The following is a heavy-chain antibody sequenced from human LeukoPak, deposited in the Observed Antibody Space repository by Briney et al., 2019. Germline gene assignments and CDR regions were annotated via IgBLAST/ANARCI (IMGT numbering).Heavy chain of an antibody. CDR3: ARESRRAITMVRGVSHYFDY. D-gene: IGHD3-10*01. V-gene: IGHV4-59*01. CDR2: IYYSGST. Sequence: SETLSLTCTVSGGSISSYYWSWIRQPPGKGLEWIGYIYYSGSTNYNPSLKSRVTISVDTSKNQFSLKLSSVTAADTAVYYCARESRRAITMVRGVSHYFDYWGQGTLVTVSS. CDR1: GGSISSYY. J-gene: IGHJ4*02.